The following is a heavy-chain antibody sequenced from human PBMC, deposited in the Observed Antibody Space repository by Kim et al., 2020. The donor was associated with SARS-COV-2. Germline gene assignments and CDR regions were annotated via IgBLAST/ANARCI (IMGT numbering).Heavy chain of an antibody. CDR2: IKQDGNQK. CDR1: GFTFSSYW. V-gene: IGHV3-7*01. D-gene: IGHD6-19*01. CDR3: ARDGDLYSSGMDAFDI. Sequence: GGSLRLSCAASGFTFSSYWMNWVRQAPGKGLEWVANIKQDGNQKYYVDSVKGRFTIPRDNAKNSLYLQMNSLRTQATAVYYCARDGDLYSSGMDAFDIWGQGTMVNGSS. J-gene: IGHJ3*02.